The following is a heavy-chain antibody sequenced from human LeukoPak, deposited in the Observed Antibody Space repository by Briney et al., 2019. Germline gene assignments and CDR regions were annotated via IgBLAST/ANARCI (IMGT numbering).Heavy chain of an antibody. D-gene: IGHD3-22*01. Sequence: PGGSLRLSCAASGFTFSSYEMNWVRQAPGKGLEWVSYISSSGSTIYYADSVKGRFTISRDNAKNSLYLQMNSPRAEDTAVYYCAIWYDSSDWADYWGQGTLVTVSS. V-gene: IGHV3-48*03. CDR3: AIWYDSSDWADY. CDR2: ISSSGSTI. CDR1: GFTFSSYE. J-gene: IGHJ4*02.